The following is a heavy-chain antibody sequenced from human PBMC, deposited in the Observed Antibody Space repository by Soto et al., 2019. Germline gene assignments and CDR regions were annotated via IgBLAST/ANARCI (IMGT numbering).Heavy chain of an antibody. D-gene: IGHD6-6*01. CDR3: ARSMYSTSAQLYYGMDV. J-gene: IGHJ6*02. CDR1: GYSIRSGYF. Sequence: PSETLSRTCAVSGYSIRSGYFWGWIRQPPGKGLEWIGSMYHSGITYYNLSLKSRVTISVDTSKNQLSLKLSSATAADTAVYYCARSMYSTSAQLYYGMDVWGQGTTVTVSS. CDR2: MYHSGIT. V-gene: IGHV4-38-2*01.